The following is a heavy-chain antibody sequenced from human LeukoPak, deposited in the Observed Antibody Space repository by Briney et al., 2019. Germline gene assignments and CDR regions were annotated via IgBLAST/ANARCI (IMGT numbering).Heavy chain of an antibody. CDR1: GFTFSSYG. CDR2: ISYDGSNK. Sequence: GGSLRLSCAASGFTFSSYGMHWVRQAPGKGLEWVAVISYDGSNKYYADSVKGRFTISRDNSKNTLYLQMNSLRAEDTAVYYCAKNRPGSGSYYINFEYWGQGTLVTVSS. V-gene: IGHV3-30*18. D-gene: IGHD3-10*01. J-gene: IGHJ4*02. CDR3: AKNRPGSGSYYINFEY.